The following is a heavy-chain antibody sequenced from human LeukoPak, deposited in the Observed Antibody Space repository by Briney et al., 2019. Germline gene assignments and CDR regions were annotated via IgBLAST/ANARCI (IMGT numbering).Heavy chain of an antibody. CDR1: GFTFSSYA. CDR2: ISSNGGST. V-gene: IGHV3-64*01. CDR3: ARDDRRIVGATGLSFDY. D-gene: IGHD1-26*01. J-gene: IGHJ4*02. Sequence: GGSLRLSCAASGFTFSSYAMHWVRQAPGKGLEYVSAISSNGGSTYYANSVKGRFTISRDNSKNTLYLQMGSLRAEDMAVYYCARDDRRIVGATGLSFDYWGQGTLVTVSS.